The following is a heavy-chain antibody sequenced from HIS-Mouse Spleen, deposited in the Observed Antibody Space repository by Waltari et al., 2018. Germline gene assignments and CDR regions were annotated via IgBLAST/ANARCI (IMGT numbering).Heavy chain of an antibody. J-gene: IGHJ5*02. CDR1: GYSISSGYY. D-gene: IGHD6-13*01. Sequence: QVQLQESGPGLVKPSETLSLTCTVSGYSISSGYYWGWIRQPPGKGLEWIGSIYHSGSTDYPPTLKCRVTLSVDTAKNQCSLELGSVTAADTAVYYCARVAAAARDWFDPWGQGTLVTVSS. CDR3: ARVAAAARDWFDP. CDR2: IYHSGST. V-gene: IGHV4-38-2*02.